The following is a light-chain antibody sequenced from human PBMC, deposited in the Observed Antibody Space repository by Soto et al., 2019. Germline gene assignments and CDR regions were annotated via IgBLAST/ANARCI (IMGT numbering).Light chain of an antibody. CDR1: QSVSIY. Sequence: EIVLTQSPGILSLSPGERATPSCRASQSVSIYLAWYQQKPGQAPRLLIYDASNRATGIPARFSGSGSGTDFTLTISSLEPEDFAVYYCQQRSNWPPKSTFGQGTRLEIK. V-gene: IGKV3-11*01. CDR3: QQRSNWPPKST. CDR2: DAS. J-gene: IGKJ5*01.